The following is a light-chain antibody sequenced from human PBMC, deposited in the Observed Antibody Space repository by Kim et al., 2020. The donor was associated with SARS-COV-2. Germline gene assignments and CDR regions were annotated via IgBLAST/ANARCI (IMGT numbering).Light chain of an antibody. Sequence: EIVMTQSPATLSVSPGKRVTLSCRASQTVDSNLAWYQQKPGQAPRLLIYGASTRATGIPARFSGSGSGTEFTLTISSLQSEDFAVYYCQQYNNWPPLTFGGGTKVDIK. V-gene: IGKV3-15*01. J-gene: IGKJ4*01. CDR2: GAS. CDR1: QTVDSN. CDR3: QQYNNWPPLT.